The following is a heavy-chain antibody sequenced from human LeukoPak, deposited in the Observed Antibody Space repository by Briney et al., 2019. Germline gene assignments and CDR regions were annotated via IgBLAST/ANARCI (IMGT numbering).Heavy chain of an antibody. V-gene: IGHV3-30*02. J-gene: IGHJ4*02. CDR2: IRYDGSNK. D-gene: IGHD5-12*01. CDR3: ANREVADY. Sequence: GGSLRLSCAASGFTFSSYGMHWVRQAPGKGPEWVAFIRYDGSNKYYADSVKGRFTISRDNSKNTLYLQMNSLRVEDTAVYYCANREVADYWGQGTLVTVSS. CDR1: GFTFSSYG.